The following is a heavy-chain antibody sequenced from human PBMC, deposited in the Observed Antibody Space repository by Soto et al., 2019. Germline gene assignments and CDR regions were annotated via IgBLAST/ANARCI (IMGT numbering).Heavy chain of an antibody. V-gene: IGHV1-8*01. CDR3: ARGRASGSYYLPDY. CDR2: INPNSGNI. CDR1: GNTFTSYD. J-gene: IGHJ4*02. Sequence: ASVKVSCKASGNTFTSYDINWVRQATGHGLEWMGWINPNSGNIGYAQKFQGRVTMTRDTAIRTAYMGVSRLRSDDTAVYYCARGRASGSYYLPDYWGQGTLVTVSS. D-gene: IGHD3-10*01.